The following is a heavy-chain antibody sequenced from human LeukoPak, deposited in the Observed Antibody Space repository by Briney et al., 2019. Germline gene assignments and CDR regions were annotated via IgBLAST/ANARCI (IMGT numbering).Heavy chain of an antibody. V-gene: IGHV4-61*01. Sequence: PPETLSLTCTVSGGSVSSGSYYWSWIRQPPGKGLEWIGYIYYSGSTNYNPSLKSRVTISVDTSKNQFSLKLSSVTAADTAVYYCARDGTFDIWGQGTMVTVSS. J-gene: IGHJ3*02. CDR2: IYYSGST. D-gene: IGHD1-14*01. CDR3: ARDGTFDI. CDR1: GGSVSSGSYY.